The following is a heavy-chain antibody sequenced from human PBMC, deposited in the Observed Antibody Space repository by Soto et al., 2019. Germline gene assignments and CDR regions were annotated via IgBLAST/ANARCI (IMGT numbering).Heavy chain of an antibody. CDR1: GGSISSSSYY. V-gene: IGHV4-39*01. J-gene: IGHJ5*02. Sequence: SETLSLTCTVSGGSISSSSYYWGWIRQPPGKGLEWIGSIYYSGSTYYNPSLKSRVTISVDTSKNQFSLKLSSVTAADTAVYYCARRGLYYDILTGPFDPWGQGTLVTV. CDR2: IYYSGST. CDR3: ARRGLYYDILTGPFDP. D-gene: IGHD3-9*01.